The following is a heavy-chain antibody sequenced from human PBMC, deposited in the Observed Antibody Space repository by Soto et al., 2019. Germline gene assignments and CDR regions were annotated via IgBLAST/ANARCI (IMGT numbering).Heavy chain of an antibody. Sequence: PGGSLRLSCVASGFNFKKFAMAWVRKALGEGLEWVSGISCCGGSTSYADSVKGRFSIARDDSKNTLSLQMNSLRVEDTAQYYCAKADGGQWLVPHLDNWGQGTLVTVSS. V-gene: IGHV3-23*01. CDR2: ISCCGGST. CDR1: GFNFKKFA. D-gene: IGHD6-19*01. J-gene: IGHJ4*02. CDR3: AKADGGQWLVPHLDN.